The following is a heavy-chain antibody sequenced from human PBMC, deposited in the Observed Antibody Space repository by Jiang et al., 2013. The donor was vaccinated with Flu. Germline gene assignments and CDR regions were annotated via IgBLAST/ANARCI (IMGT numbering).Heavy chain of an antibody. CDR3: AKDMTVFCDGDCQLFDH. CDR2: ISFDGSKT. D-gene: IGHD2-21*01. V-gene: IGHV3-30*18. CDR1: DSQTLDSPSITMP. Sequence: QLLESGGGVVQPGRSRRDSPVQPLDSQTLDSPSITMPCTGSARRPGKGLDWVAVISFDGSKTHYADSVQGRFTISRDNTKNTVSLQMSSLRADDTAMYYCAKDMTVFCDGDCQLFDHWGQGTLVTVSS. J-gene: IGHJ4*02.